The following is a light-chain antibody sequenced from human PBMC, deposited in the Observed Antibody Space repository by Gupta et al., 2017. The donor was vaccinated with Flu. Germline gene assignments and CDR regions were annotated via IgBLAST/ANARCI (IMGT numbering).Light chain of an antibody. CDR1: QSISDY. CDR2: DAT. V-gene: IGKV3-11*02. J-gene: IGKJ2*02. Sequence: AARSLSPGERATFSCRASQSISDYLAWYQQKPGQPPRLLIFDATYRATGIPARFSGSRSGRDYILTISPLEPEDFGVYYCQQRGDWPSWTFGQGSKLEI. CDR3: QQRGDWPSWT.